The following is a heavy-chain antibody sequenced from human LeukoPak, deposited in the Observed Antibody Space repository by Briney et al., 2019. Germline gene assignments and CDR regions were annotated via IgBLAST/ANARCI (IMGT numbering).Heavy chain of an antibody. J-gene: IGHJ3*02. Sequence: SDTLSLTCTIYGASFSVYYWTWIRQPPGKALEWIGEINYGGSTTYNPSFGSRATISLDTSRKQFSLRLTSLTAADTALYFCARSQLWATGTFDIWGLGTLV. CDR2: INYGGST. V-gene: IGHV4-34*01. CDR1: GASFSVYY. CDR3: ARSQLWATGTFDI. D-gene: IGHD5-18*01.